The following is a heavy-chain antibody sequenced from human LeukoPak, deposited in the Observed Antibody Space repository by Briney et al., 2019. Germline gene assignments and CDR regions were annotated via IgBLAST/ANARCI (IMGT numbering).Heavy chain of an antibody. Sequence: SETLSLTCAVSNSSISSGYSWGWIRPSPGKGLEWVGSIYHIGKTYYNPSLRSRLIISVDTSKNQLSLSLNSLTAADSALYYCARGAGAFGSSSYHFDYWGQGILVTVSS. D-gene: IGHD6-6*01. CDR2: IYHIGKT. CDR1: NSSISSGYS. J-gene: IGHJ4*02. V-gene: IGHV4-38-2*01. CDR3: ARGAGAFGSSSYHFDY.